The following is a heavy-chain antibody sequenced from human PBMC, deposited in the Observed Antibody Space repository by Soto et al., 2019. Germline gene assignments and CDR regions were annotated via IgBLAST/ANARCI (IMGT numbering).Heavy chain of an antibody. J-gene: IGHJ6*02. CDR2: IYHSGST. CDR1: GGSISSSNW. Sequence: PSETQSLTCAVSGGSISSSNWWSWVRQPPGKGLEWIGEIYHSGSTNYNPSLKSRVTISVDKSKNQVSLKLSSVTAADTAVYYCARDTYGLYYYYGMDVWGQGTTVTVSS. V-gene: IGHV4-4*02. CDR3: ARDTYGLYYYYGMDV. D-gene: IGHD4-17*01.